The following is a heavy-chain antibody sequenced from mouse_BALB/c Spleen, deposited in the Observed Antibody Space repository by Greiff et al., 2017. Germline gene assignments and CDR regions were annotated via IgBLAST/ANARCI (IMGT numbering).Heavy chain of an antibody. V-gene: IGHV10-1*02. Sequence: EVKLVESGGGLVQPKGSLKLSCAASGFTFNTYAMNWVRQAPGKGLEWVARIRSKSNNYATYYADSVKDRFTISRDDSQSMLYLQMNNLKTEDTAMYYCVRGGDSSGSWFAYWGQGTLVTVSA. CDR2: IRSKSNNYAT. CDR1: GFTFNTYA. CDR3: VRGGDSSGSWFAY. J-gene: IGHJ3*01. D-gene: IGHD3-2*01.